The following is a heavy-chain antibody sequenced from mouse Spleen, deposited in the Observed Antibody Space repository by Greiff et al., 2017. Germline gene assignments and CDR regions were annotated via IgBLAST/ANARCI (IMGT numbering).Heavy chain of an antibody. Sequence: QVQLQQSGAELARPGASVKMSCKASGYTFTSYTMHWVKQRPGQGLEWIGYINPSSGYTKYNQKFKDKATLTADKSSSTAYMQLSSLTSEDSAVYYCARGGYDYDVNYYAMDYWGQGTSVTVSS. CDR1: GYTFTSYT. CDR3: ARGGYDYDVNYYAMDY. D-gene: IGHD2-4*01. J-gene: IGHJ4*01. CDR2: INPSSGYT. V-gene: IGHV1-4*01.